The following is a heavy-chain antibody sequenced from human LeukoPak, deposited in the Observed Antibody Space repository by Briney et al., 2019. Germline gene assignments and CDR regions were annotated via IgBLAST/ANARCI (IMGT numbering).Heavy chain of an antibody. CDR1: GGTFSSYA. CDR3: ARDSEDSSSWYLPSDY. D-gene: IGHD6-13*01. Sequence: ASVKVSCKASGGTFSSYAISWVRQAPGQGLEWMGRIIPILDIANYAQKFQGRVTITADKSTSTAYMELSSLRSEDTAVYYCARDSEDSSSWYLPSDYWGQGTLVTVSS. CDR2: IIPILDIA. J-gene: IGHJ4*02. V-gene: IGHV1-69*04.